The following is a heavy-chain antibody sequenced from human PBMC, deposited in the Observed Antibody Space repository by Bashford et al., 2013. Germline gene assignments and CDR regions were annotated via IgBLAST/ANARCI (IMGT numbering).Heavy chain of an antibody. CDR1: GYTFTSFT. D-gene: IGHD2-8*01. CDR3: ARDWVFLGRSWFDP. V-gene: IGHV1-3*01. Sequence: ASVKVSCKASGYTFTSFTIHWVRQAPGQRHEWMGWINAGTGNTNYAQKLQGRVTMTTDTSTSTAYMELRSLRSDDTAVYYCARDWVFLGRSWFDPWGQGTLVTVSS. CDR2: INAGTGNT. J-gene: IGHJ5*02.